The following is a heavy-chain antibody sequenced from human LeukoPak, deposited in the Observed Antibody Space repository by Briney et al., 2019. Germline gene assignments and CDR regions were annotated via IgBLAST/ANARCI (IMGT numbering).Heavy chain of an antibody. J-gene: IGHJ3*02. D-gene: IGHD3-10*01. V-gene: IGHV5-51*01. CDR3: ARPLTGDPGAFDI. Sequence: GESLKISCKASGYSFTNHWIGWVRQMPGKGLEGMGIIRPQNSDIRYGSSFQGQVTISADSSIITAYLQWSSLKASDTAMYHCARPLTGDPGAFDIWGQGTMVTVSS. CDR1: GYSFTNHW. CDR2: IRPQNSDI.